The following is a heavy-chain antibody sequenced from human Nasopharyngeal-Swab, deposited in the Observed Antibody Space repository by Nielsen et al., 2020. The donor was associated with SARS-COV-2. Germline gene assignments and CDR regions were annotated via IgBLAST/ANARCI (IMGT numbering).Heavy chain of an antibody. CDR2: VYNSGST. V-gene: IGHV4-61*01. J-gene: IGHJ3*02. CDR1: GDSVSSGSDY. CDR3: ARERGGWDSFDI. Sequence: SETLSLTYTVSGDSVSSGSDYWTWIRQPPGKGLEWMGYVYNSGSTKYNPSLKSRVTISADTSKNQFSVTLTSVTAADTAVYYCARERGGWDSFDIWGQGTLVTVSS. D-gene: IGHD3-16*01.